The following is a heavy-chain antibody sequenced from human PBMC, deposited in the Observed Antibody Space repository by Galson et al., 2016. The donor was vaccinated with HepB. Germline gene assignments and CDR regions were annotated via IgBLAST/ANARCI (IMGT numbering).Heavy chain of an antibody. J-gene: IGHJ3*01. CDR2: INSDGSTT. CDR3: VRQYFDWLDR. V-gene: IGHV3-74*01. D-gene: IGHD3-9*01. CDR1: GFTLRSYW. Sequence: SLRLSCAASGFTLRSYWMQWVRQVPGKGLVWVSRINSDGSTTSYADSVKGRFTISRDNAKNTLYLQMNSLRVEDTAVYYCVRQYFDWLDRWGQGTKVTVSS.